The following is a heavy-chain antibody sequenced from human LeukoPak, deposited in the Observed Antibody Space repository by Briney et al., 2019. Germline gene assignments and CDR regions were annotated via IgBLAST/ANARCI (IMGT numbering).Heavy chain of an antibody. J-gene: IGHJ3*02. V-gene: IGHV3-21*01. CDR3: AGGGSGDAFDI. CDR1: GFTFSSYS. CDR2: ISSSSSYI. D-gene: IGHD1-26*01. Sequence: GGSLRLSCAASGFTFSSYSMNWVRQAPGKGLEWVSSISSSSSYIYYADSVKGRFTVSRDNAKNSLYLQMNSLRAEDTAVYYCAGGGSGDAFDIWGQGTMVTVSS.